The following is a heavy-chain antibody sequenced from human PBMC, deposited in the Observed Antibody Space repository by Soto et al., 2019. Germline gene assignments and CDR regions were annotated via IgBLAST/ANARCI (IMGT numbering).Heavy chain of an antibody. CDR3: ARSLLQGDF. Sequence: QVQLVQSGAEVKKPGASVKISCKASGYTFIHYYIHWVRQAPGQGLEWMAIINPNGGSTNYAQKFQCRVTVTSATPTTTVSMELNSLESDDTAVYFCARSLLQGDFWGQGTLVTVSS. J-gene: IGHJ4*02. V-gene: IGHV1-46*01. CDR1: GYTFIHYY. D-gene: IGHD2-21*01. CDR2: INPNGGST.